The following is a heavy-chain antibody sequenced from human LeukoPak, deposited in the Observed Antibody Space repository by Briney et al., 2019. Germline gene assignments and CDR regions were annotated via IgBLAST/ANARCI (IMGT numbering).Heavy chain of an antibody. CDR2: IKQDGSEK. V-gene: IGHV3-7*01. D-gene: IGHD3-3*01. J-gene: IGHJ6*02. CDR3: ARERWSLYSNDYYYYGLDV. CDR1: GFIFSNYY. Sequence: GGSLRLSCAASGFIFSNYYMNWDRQAPGKGLEWVAHIKQDGSEKNYVDSVKGRFTISRDNAKNSLYLQMNSLRAEDTAVYYCARERWSLYSNDYYYYGLDVWGQGTTVTVSS.